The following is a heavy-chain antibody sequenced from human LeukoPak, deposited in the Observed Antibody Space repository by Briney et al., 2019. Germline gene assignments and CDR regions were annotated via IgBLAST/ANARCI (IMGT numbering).Heavy chain of an antibody. V-gene: IGHV3-21*01. CDR1: GFTFSIYS. Sequence: GGSLRLSCAASGFTFSIYSLNWVRQAPGKGLEWVSSISGDSSSTYYADSVKGRFTISRDNSKNTLYLQMNSLRAEDTAVYSCARAPTWNYGWYFDLWGRGTLVTVSS. CDR3: ARAPTWNYGWYFDL. CDR2: ISGDSSST. D-gene: IGHD1-7*01. J-gene: IGHJ2*01.